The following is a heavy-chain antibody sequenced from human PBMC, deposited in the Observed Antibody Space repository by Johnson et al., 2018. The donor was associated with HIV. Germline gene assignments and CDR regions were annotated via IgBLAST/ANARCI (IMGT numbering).Heavy chain of an antibody. CDR3: AKAGARWLQFDAFDI. CDR1: GFTFSSYG. CDR2: ITSDDNST. V-gene: IGHV3-NL1*01. D-gene: IGHD5-24*01. J-gene: IGHJ3*02. Sequence: QVQLMESGGGVVRPGGSLRLSCAASGFTFSSYGMHWVRQAPGTGLEWVSPITSDDNSTNDADSVKGRFTISRDNAKNTMSVQMNSLGTEDTALYYCAKAGARWLQFDAFDIWGQGTMVTVSS.